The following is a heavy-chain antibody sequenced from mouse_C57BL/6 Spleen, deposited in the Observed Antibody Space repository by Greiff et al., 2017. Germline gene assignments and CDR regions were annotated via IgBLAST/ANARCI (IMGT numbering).Heavy chain of an antibody. Sequence: VQLQQPGAELVKPGASVKLSCKASGYTFTSYWMHWVKQRPGQGLEWIGMIHPNSGSTNYNEKFKSKATLTVDKSSSTAYMQLSSLTSEDSAVYYCAGRRDYGNSIAYWGQGTLVTVSA. V-gene: IGHV1-64*01. CDR3: AGRRDYGNSIAY. J-gene: IGHJ3*01. D-gene: IGHD2-1*01. CDR2: IHPNSGST. CDR1: GYTFTSYW.